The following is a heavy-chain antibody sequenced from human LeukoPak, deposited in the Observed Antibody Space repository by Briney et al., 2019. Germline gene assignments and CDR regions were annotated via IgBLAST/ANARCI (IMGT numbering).Heavy chain of an antibody. CDR3: ARGPAYGDPIGMDV. V-gene: IGHV4-4*02. Sequence: PSGTLSLTCAVSGGSISSSNWWSWVRPPPGKGLEWIGEIYHSGSTKYNPSLKSRVTISVDKSKNQFSLKLSSVTAADTAVYYCARGPAYGDPIGMDVWGQGTTVTVSS. J-gene: IGHJ6*02. CDR1: GGSISSSNW. D-gene: IGHD4-17*01. CDR2: IYHSGST.